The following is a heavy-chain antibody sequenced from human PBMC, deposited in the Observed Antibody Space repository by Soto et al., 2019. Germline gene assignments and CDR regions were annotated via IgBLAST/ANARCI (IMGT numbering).Heavy chain of an antibody. CDR2: IYYSGST. CDR3: ARRVEYYDYVWGSYRDAFDI. D-gene: IGHD3-16*02. V-gene: IGHV4-39*01. J-gene: IGHJ3*02. Sequence: SETLSLTCTVSGGSISSSSYYWGWIRQPPGKGLEGIGSIYYSGSTYYNPTLKSRVTISVDTSKNQFSLKLSSVTAADTAVYYCARRVEYYDYVWGSYRDAFDIGGQGTMVTVSS. CDR1: GGSISSSSYY.